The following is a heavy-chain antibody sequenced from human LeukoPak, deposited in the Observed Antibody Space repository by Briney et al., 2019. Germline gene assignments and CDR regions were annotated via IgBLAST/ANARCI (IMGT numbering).Heavy chain of an antibody. V-gene: IGHV1-2*02. CDR1: GYTFTGYY. J-gene: IGHJ6*03. Sequence: ASVKVSCKASGYTFTGYYMHWVRQAPGQGLEWMGWINPNSGGTNYAQKFQGRVTMTRDTSISTAYMELSRLRFDDTAVYYCASLGYCSGGSCYLDYYYYMDVWGKGTTVTVSS. D-gene: IGHD2-15*01. CDR2: INPNSGGT. CDR3: ASLGYCSGGSCYLDYYYYMDV.